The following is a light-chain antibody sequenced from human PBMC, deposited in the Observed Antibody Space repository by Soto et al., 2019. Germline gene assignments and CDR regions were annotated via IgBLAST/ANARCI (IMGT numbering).Light chain of an antibody. V-gene: IGKV1-9*01. CDR2: VAS. CDR1: QGIASY. Sequence: IQLTQSPSSLSASVGDRFTITCRASQGIASYLAWYQQKPGKAPKLLISVASTLQSGVPSRFSGSGSGTDFTLTISSLQPEDFATYYCQQLNSYPLTFGQGTRLEIK. CDR3: QQLNSYPLT. J-gene: IGKJ5*01.